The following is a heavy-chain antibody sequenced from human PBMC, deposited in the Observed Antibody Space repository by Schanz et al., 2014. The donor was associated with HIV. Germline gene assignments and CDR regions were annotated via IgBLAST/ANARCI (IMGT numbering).Heavy chain of an antibody. CDR3: ARDNDPYYYDNSGYYDRLFDY. CDR2: INHSGST. V-gene: IGHV4-34*01. J-gene: IGHJ4*02. Sequence: VQLKQWGAGLLKPSETLSLTCAVYGGSFSGYFWNWIRQSPGKGLEWIGEINHSGSTNYNPSLKSRVSMSVDTSKNQFSLKLSSVTAADTAVYYCARDNDPYYYDNSGYYDRLFDYWGQGTLVTVSS. CDR1: GGSFSGYF. D-gene: IGHD3-22*01.